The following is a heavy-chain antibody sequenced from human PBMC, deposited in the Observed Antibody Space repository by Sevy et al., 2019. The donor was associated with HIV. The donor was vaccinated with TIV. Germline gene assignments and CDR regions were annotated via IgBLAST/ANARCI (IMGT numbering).Heavy chain of an antibody. Sequence: ASVKVSCKASGYTFTSYGISWVRQAPGQGLEWMGWISAYNGNTNYAQKLQGRVTMTTDTSTSTAYMELGSLRSDDTAVYYCARMSSRYCSSTSCSMGYYYYGMDVWGQGTTVTVSS. V-gene: IGHV1-18*01. D-gene: IGHD2-2*01. CDR3: ARMSSRYCSSTSCSMGYYYYGMDV. CDR1: GYTFTSYG. J-gene: IGHJ6*02. CDR2: ISAYNGNT.